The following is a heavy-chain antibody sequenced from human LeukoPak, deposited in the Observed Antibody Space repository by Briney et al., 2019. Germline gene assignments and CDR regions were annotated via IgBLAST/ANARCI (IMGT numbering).Heavy chain of an antibody. Sequence: SEILSLTCIVSGGSIRSTSYYWDWIRQSPGKGLEWIGTIYYSGSTDYNPSLKSRVTMSVETSKNQFSLKLSSVTAADTAVYFCARPRDDSTGYYLGYWGQGTLVTVSS. D-gene: IGHD3-22*01. V-gene: IGHV4-39*01. CDR3: ARPRDDSTGYYLGY. CDR1: GGSIRSTSYY. CDR2: IYYSGST. J-gene: IGHJ4*02.